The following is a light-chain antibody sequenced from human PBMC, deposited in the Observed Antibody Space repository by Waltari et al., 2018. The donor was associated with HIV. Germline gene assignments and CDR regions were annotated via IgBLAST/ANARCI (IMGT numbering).Light chain of an antibody. CDR2: DVN. CDR1: SSDVGGYTS. Sequence: QSALPQPPSASGSLGQSVTISCPGTSSDVGGYTSVPWYQPYPGEAPKLIIYDVNKRPSGVPDRFSGSKSGNTASLTVSGLQGEDEAQYYCSAYAGSNNLVLFGGGTKLTVL. J-gene: IGLJ2*01. V-gene: IGLV2-8*01. CDR3: SAYAGSNNLVL.